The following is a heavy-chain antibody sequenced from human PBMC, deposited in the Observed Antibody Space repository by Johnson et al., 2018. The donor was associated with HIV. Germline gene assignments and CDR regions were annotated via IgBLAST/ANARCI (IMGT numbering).Heavy chain of an antibody. CDR2: ISYDGSDK. V-gene: IGHV3-30*18. J-gene: IGHJ3*02. CDR1: GFTFSSYA. Sequence: QVQLVESGGGVVQPGRSLRLSCAASGFTFSSYAMYWVRQAPGKGLEWVAVISYDGSDKYYVDSVKGRFTISRDNAKNSLFLQMNSLRTDATAVYYCVKGRAQHLDGGAFDIWGQGTMVTVSS. D-gene: IGHD6-13*01. CDR3: VKGRAQHLDGGAFDI.